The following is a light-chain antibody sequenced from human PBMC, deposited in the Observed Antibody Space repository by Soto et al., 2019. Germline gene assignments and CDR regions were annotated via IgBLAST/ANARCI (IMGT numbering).Light chain of an antibody. CDR2: DAS. CDR1: QSVSSY. CDR3: QQRSNWPLFT. J-gene: IGKJ3*01. Sequence: EFVLTQSPATLSLSPGERATLSCRASQSVSSYLAWYQQKPGQAPRLLIYDASNRATGIPARFSGSGSGTDFTLTISSLEPEDFAVYYCQQRSNWPLFTFGPGTKVDI. V-gene: IGKV3-11*01.